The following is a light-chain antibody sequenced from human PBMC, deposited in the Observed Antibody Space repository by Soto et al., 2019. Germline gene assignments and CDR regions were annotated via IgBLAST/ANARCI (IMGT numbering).Light chain of an antibody. J-gene: IGLJ1*01. V-gene: IGLV2-14*01. Sequence: QSAMTHPASVSSSPGHSITISFTGTISYVGGYNYVSWYQQQSGKAPKLIIHEVSYRPSGVSNRFSGSKSGNTASLTISGIQAEDEADYYCDSYTSSRAYVFGIGTKVTVL. CDR2: EVS. CDR1: ISYVGGYNY. CDR3: DSYTSSRAYV.